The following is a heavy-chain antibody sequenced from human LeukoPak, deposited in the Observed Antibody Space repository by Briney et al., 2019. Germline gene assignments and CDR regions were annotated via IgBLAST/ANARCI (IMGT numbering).Heavy chain of an antibody. CDR2: IKSKTDGGTT. V-gene: IGHV3-15*01. D-gene: IGHD3-16*02. CDR3: TTDYYDYVWGSYRPDY. Sequence: GGSLRLSCAASGFTFSNAWMSWVRQAPGKGLEWVGRIKSKTDGGTTDYAAPVKGRFTISRDDSKNTLYLQMNSLKTEDTAVYYCTTDYYDYVWGSYRPDYWGQGTLVTVSS. CDR1: GFTFSNAW. J-gene: IGHJ4*02.